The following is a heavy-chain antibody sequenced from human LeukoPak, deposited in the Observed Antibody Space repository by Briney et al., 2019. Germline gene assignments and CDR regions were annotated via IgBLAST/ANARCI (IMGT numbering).Heavy chain of an antibody. J-gene: IGHJ4*02. Sequence: GGPLRLSCAASGFPFSSHGMSWVRQAPGKGLEWVSGIIGGGGSTYYADSVKGRFTISGDNSRNTLFLQMNSLRAEDTAVYYCAHGAMYQLDYWGQGTLVTVSS. V-gene: IGHV3-23*01. CDR1: GFPFSSHG. CDR3: AHGAMYQLDY. D-gene: IGHD2-2*01. CDR2: IIGGGGST.